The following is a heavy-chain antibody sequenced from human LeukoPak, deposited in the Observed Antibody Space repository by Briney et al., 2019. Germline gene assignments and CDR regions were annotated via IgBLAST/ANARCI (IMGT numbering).Heavy chain of an antibody. Sequence: ASVKVSCKASGYTFTSYDINWVRQATGQGLEWMGWMNPNSGNTGYAQKFQGRVTMTRNTSISTAYMELSSLRSEDTAVYYCAREVHTIFGVVHIYYFDYWGQGTLVTVSS. V-gene: IGHV1-8*01. CDR3: AREVHTIFGVVHIYYFDY. D-gene: IGHD3-3*01. CDR1: GYTFTSYD. CDR2: MNPNSGNT. J-gene: IGHJ4*02.